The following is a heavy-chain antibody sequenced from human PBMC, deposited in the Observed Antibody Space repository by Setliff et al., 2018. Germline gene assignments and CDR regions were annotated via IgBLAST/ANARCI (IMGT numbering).Heavy chain of an antibody. CDR1: GFRFSDYY. CDR2: ITRSGRYT. CDR3: AKEQEITLVLGIIPDAFDL. Sequence: GESLRLSCAASGFRFSDYYMTWVRQVPGKGLKWLSYITRSGRYTNYADSVKGRFTVSRDNSKNTVYLQMNSLEIEDTAVYFCAKEQEITLVLGIIPDAFDLRGQGTMVTVSS. V-gene: IGHV3-11*06. J-gene: IGHJ3*01. D-gene: IGHD3-10*01.